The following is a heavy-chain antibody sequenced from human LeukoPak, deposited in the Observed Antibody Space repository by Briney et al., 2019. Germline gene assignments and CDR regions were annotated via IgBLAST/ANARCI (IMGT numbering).Heavy chain of an antibody. Sequence: QPGGSLRLSCAASGFTFSSDWMIWVRQAPGKGLEWVANIKPDEGEKYYVDSVKGRFTVSRDNARNSLYLQMTSLTAGDTAVYYCARAISMGADAFDIWGQGTMVTVSS. CDR3: ARAISMGADAFDI. V-gene: IGHV3-7*01. CDR1: GFTFSSDW. D-gene: IGHD3-10*01. J-gene: IGHJ3*02. CDR2: IKPDEGEK.